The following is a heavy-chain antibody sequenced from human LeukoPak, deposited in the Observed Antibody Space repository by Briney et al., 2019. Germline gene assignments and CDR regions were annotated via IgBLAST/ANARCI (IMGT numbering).Heavy chain of an antibody. V-gene: IGHV3-23*01. CDR3: AKDPSVAGTSDY. J-gene: IGHJ4*02. CDR2: ISGSGGST. CDR1: GFTFSSYA. Sequence: GGSLRLSCTASGFTFSSYAMSWVRQAPGKGLEWVSAISGSGGSTYYADSVKGRFTISRDNSKNTLYLQMNSLRAEDTAVYYCAKDPSVAGTSDYWGQGTLVTVSS. D-gene: IGHD6-19*01.